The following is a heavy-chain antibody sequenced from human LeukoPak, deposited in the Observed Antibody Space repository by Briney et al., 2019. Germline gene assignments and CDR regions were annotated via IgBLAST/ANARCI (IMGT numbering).Heavy chain of an antibody. CDR1: GYTFTSYC. Sequence: ASVKVSCKASGYTFTSYCMHWVRQAPGQGLEWMGIINPSGGSTSYAQKFQGRVTMTRDTSTSTVYMELSSLRSEDTAVYYCAGTLTGTTLFDPWGQGTLVTVSS. J-gene: IGHJ5*02. D-gene: IGHD1-7*01. CDR3: AGTLTGTTLFDP. V-gene: IGHV1-46*01. CDR2: INPSGGST.